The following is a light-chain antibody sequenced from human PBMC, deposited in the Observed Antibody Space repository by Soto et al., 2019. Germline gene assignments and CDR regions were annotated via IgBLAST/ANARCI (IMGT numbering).Light chain of an antibody. J-gene: IGLJ1*01. CDR1: SSDVGSYNL. Sequence: QSALTQPASVSGSPGQSITISCTGTSSDVGSYNLGSWYQQHPGKAPNLMFYEGNKRPSAVSNRFSGTKSGNTAALTISGLQTEDEAYYYCCAYAGTNTFGFGTGTKVTVL. CDR2: EGN. V-gene: IGLV2-23*01. CDR3: CAYAGTNTFG.